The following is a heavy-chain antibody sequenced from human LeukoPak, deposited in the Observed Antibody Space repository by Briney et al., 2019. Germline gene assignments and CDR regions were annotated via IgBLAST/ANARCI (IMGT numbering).Heavy chain of an antibody. D-gene: IGHD1-1*01. CDR3: ARGTGAFDI. CDR1: GFTFSSHW. J-gene: IGHJ3*02. V-gene: IGHV3-74*01. CDR2: IKSDGSFT. Sequence: GGSLRLSCVASGFTFSSHWMHWVRQAPGKGLVWVSHIKSDGSFTNYADSVRGRFTISRDNAKNTLYLQMNSLRPEDTAVYYCARGTGAFDIWGQGTKVTVSS.